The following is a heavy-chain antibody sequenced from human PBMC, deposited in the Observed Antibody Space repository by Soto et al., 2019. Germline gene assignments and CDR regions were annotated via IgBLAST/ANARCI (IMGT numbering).Heavy chain of an antibody. CDR1: GYTFTGYY. D-gene: IGHD3-16*02. J-gene: IGHJ6*02. Sequence: QVQLVQSGAEVKKPGALVKVSCKGSGYTFTGYYMHWVRQAPGQGLEWMGWINPNSGGTNYAQKFQGWVTMTRDTSISTAYMELSRLRSDDTAVYYCARWQGDVWGSYRPIPGYYYGMDVWGQGTTVTVSS. CDR3: ARWQGDVWGSYRPIPGYYYGMDV. CDR2: INPNSGGT. V-gene: IGHV1-2*04.